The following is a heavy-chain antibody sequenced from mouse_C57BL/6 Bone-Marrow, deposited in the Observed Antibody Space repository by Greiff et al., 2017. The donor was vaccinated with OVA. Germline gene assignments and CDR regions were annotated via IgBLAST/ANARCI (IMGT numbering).Heavy chain of an antibody. D-gene: IGHD2-5*01. Sequence: VQLQQPGPELVKPGASVKLSCKASGYTFTSYWMPWVKQRPGKGLEWIGNINPSNGGTNYNEQFKSKATLTVDKSSSTAYMQLSSLTSEDSAVYYCARFHSNYEGYYFDYWGQGTTLTVSS. CDR1: GYTFTSYW. CDR2: INPSNGGT. V-gene: IGHV1-53*01. CDR3: ARFHSNYEGYYFDY. J-gene: IGHJ2*01.